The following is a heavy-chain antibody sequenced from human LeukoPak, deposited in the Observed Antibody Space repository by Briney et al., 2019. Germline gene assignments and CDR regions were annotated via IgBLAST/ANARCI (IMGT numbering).Heavy chain of an antibody. Sequence: EASVKVSCKASGGTFSSYAISWVRQAPGQGLEWMGRIIPIFGTANYAQKFQGRVTITTDESTSTAYMELSSLRSEDTAVYYCAIQKDAFVIWGQGTMVTVSS. D-gene: IGHD4-11*01. CDR1: GGTFSSYA. V-gene: IGHV1-69*05. J-gene: IGHJ3*02. CDR2: IIPIFGTA. CDR3: AIQKDAFVI.